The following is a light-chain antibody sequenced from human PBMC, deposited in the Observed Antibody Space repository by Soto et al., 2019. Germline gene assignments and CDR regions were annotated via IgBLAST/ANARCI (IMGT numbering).Light chain of an antibody. J-gene: IGKJ4*01. V-gene: IGKV2-28*01. CDR3: MQALQTPT. Sequence: DIVMTQSPLSLPVTPGEPASISCRSSQSLLHSNGYNYLDWYLQKPGQSPQLLIYLGSNRASGVPDRFSVSDSGTDFTLKISRVEAEDVGVYYCMQALQTPTFGGGTKVEIK. CDR2: LGS. CDR1: QSLLHSNGYNY.